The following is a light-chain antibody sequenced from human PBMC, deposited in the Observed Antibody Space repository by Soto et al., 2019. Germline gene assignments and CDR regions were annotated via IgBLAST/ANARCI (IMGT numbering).Light chain of an antibody. CDR3: LEVFTYPRP. CDR2: SAS. Sequence: AIQMTQSPSSVSASVGDRVTITCRASQGIRNELGWYQQKPGKAPKLLIYSASSLQSGVPSRFSGSGSGTDFILTICCLQSFFFATGFRLEVFTYPRPFGQGTEVEIK. V-gene: IGKV1-6*01. J-gene: IGKJ1*01. CDR1: QGIRNE.